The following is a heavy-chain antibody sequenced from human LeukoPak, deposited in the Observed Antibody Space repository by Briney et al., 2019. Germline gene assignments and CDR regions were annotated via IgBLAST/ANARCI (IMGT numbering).Heavy chain of an antibody. CDR1: GFTFSSYA. V-gene: IGHV3-23*01. CDR2: ISGSGGRT. D-gene: IGHD2-15*01. Sequence: GGSLRLSXAASGFTFSSYAMNWVRQAPGKGLEWVSGISGSGGRTYYADSVKGRFTISRDNSKNTLYLQMHSLRAEDTAIFYCAKDSLVGYCSGGSCYPGNSDYWGQGTLVTVSS. J-gene: IGHJ4*02. CDR3: AKDSLVGYCSGGSCYPGNSDY.